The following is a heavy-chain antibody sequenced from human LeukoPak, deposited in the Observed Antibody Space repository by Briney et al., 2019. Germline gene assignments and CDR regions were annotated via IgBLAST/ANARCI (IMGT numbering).Heavy chain of an antibody. CDR3: ARDRRIENPYGGTHYGYLDY. Sequence: GRPLRLSCAASGFTFSNYGMHWVRQAPGKGLEWVTVIWYDGSEKYYIESVKGRFTISRDNSKNTLYLQMNSLRAEDTAVYYCARDRRIENPYGGTHYGYLDYWGQGTLVTVSS. CDR2: IWYDGSEK. V-gene: IGHV3-33*01. J-gene: IGHJ4*02. CDR1: GFTFSNYG. D-gene: IGHD1-26*01.